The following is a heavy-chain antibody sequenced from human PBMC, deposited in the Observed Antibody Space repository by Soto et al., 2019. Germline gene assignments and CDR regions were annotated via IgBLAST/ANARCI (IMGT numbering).Heavy chain of an antibody. CDR1: RFTFSDYS. CDR3: VREGPRKGTYVFDY. J-gene: IGHJ4*02. Sequence: QVRLVESGGGLVKSGGSLRLSCAASRFTFSDYSMSWVRQAPGRGPEWVSYISTSGSATFYADSVKGRFTVSRDDTMSSLYLQMNSLRVEDAAIYYCVREGPRKGTYVFDYWGQGTLVTVSS. CDR2: ISTSGSAT. D-gene: IGHD3-10*01. V-gene: IGHV3-11*01.